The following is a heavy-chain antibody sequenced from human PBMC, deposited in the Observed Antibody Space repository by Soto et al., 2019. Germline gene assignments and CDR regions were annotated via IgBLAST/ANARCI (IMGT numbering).Heavy chain of an antibody. D-gene: IGHD3-10*01. V-gene: IGHV3-21*01. CDR2: ISDSSSYI. J-gene: IGHJ6*02. CDR3: ARDQGFGELYYYYGMDV. CDR1: GFTFSSYS. Sequence: EVQLVESGGGLVKPGGSLRLSCAASGFTFSSYSMNWVRQAPGKGLEWVSSISDSSSYIYYADSLKGRFTISRDNAKNSLYLQMNSLRAEDTAVYYCARDQGFGELYYYYGMDVWGQGTTVTVSS.